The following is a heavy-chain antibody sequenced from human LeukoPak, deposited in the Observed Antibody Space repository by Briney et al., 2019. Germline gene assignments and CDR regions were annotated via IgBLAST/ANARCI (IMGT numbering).Heavy chain of an antibody. CDR1: GGSISRGGYH. CDR3: ARYCGGDCYSMGPDY. D-gene: IGHD2-21*02. V-gene: IGHV4-31*03. J-gene: IGHJ4*02. Sequence: SETLSLTCTVSGGSISRGGYHWSWIRQHPGKGLEWIGYIYYSGSTYYNPSLKSRVTISVDTSKNQFSLKLSSVTAADTAVYYCARYCGGDCYSMGPDYWGQGTLVTVSS. CDR2: IYYSGST.